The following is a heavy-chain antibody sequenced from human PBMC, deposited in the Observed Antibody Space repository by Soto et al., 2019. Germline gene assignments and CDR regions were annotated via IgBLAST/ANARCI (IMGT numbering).Heavy chain of an antibody. CDR1: GGSISSYY. J-gene: IGHJ2*01. Sequence: QVQLQESGPGLVKPSETLSLTCTVSGGSISSYYWSWIRQPPGKGLEWIGYIYYSGSTNYNPSLKSRVTLSVDASKNQFSLKLSSVTAADTAVYYCARVSVVTAIRWYFDLWGRGTLVTVSS. D-gene: IGHD2-21*02. CDR2: IYYSGST. V-gene: IGHV4-59*01. CDR3: ARVSVVTAIRWYFDL.